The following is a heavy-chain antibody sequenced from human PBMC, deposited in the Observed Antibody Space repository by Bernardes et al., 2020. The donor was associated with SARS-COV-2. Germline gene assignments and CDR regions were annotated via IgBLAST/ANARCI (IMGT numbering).Heavy chain of an antibody. D-gene: IGHD3-9*01. Sequence: GFLSPSRVAAGFTLSPYGIHWVRPAPSKGLEWVAVISYDGSKKYYTDSAKGRFTLSRDNSKNTVWLQMNSLRAEDTGVYYCARDTSDIFDYWGQGTLVTVSS. V-gene: IGHV3-33*05. CDR1: GFTLSPYG. CDR2: ISYDGSKK. J-gene: IGHJ4*02. CDR3: ARDTSDIFDY.